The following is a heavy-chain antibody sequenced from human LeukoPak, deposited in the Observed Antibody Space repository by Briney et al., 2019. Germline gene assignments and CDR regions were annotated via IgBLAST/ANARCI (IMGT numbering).Heavy chain of an antibody. CDR2: INHSGTT. D-gene: IGHD3-16*01. CDR1: GGSFSSYY. V-gene: IGHV4-34*01. Sequence: PSETLSLTCAVYGGSFSSYYWTWIGQPPGKGLEWIGEINHSGTTNYNPSLKSRLTISVDTPKNQFSLKLTSVTAADTAVYYCARETSKGDDAFDIWGQGTMVTVSS. J-gene: IGHJ3*02. CDR3: ARETSKGDDAFDI.